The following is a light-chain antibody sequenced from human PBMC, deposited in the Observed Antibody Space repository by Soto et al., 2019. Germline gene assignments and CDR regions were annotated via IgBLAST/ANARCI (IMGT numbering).Light chain of an antibody. J-gene: IGKJ4*01. CDR1: QGISSW. Sequence: EIQRTQSPSSVCASVGHRVTITCGASQGISSWLAWYQQKPGKAPKVLIYAASSLQSGVPSRFSGSVSGTDVTLTISSLQTEDGSTYYCQQANSFPLTFGGGTKVDI. CDR3: QQANSFPLT. CDR2: AAS. V-gene: IGKV1D-12*01.